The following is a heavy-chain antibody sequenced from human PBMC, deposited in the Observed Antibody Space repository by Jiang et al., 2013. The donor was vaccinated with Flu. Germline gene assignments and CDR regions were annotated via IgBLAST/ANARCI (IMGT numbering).Heavy chain of an antibody. CDR1: GYSFSTYW. V-gene: IGHV5-51*01. CDR2: IFPADSDT. D-gene: IGHD1-26*01. Sequence: GAEVKKPGESLRISCKGSGYSFSTYWIAWVRQVPGKGLEWMGMIFPADSDTRYGPSSQGQVTISVDKYTNTAYLQWSSLRASDSAIYYCARRSGSYTYWGQGTLVTVSS. CDR3: ARRSGSYTY. J-gene: IGHJ4*02.